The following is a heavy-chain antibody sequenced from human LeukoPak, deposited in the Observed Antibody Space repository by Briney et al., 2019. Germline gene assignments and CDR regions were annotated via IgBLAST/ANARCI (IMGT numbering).Heavy chain of an antibody. V-gene: IGHV3-30-3*01. D-gene: IGHD3-16*02. Sequence: GRSLRLSCAASGFTFSSYAMVWVRQAPGKGLEWVAVVSYNGNSKYYADSVKGRFTISRDNTKNSLYLQMNSLRAEDTAVYYCARVRGGGYRYFDYWGQGTLVTVSS. CDR2: VSYNGNSK. CDR1: GFTFSSYA. CDR3: ARVRGGGYRYFDY. J-gene: IGHJ4*02.